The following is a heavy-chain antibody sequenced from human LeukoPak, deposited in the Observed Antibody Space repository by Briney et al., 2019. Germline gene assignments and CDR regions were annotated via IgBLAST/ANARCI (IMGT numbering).Heavy chain of an antibody. J-gene: IGHJ4*02. Sequence: SETLSLTCAVYGGSFSGYYWSWVRQPPGKGLEWIGEINHSGSSNYNPSLKSRVTISLDTSKNQFSLNLSSVTAADTAVYYCAREGYCSGTSCYNFNYWGQGTLVTVSS. V-gene: IGHV4-34*01. CDR3: AREGYCSGTSCYNFNY. D-gene: IGHD2-2*02. CDR2: INHSGSS. CDR1: GGSFSGYY.